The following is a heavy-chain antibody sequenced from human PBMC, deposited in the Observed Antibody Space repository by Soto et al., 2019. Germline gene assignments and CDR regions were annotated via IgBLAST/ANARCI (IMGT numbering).Heavy chain of an antibody. J-gene: IGHJ6*02. D-gene: IGHD3-10*01. CDR1: GYSFTSYW. CDR2: IYPGDSDT. CDR3: ASHHGSGSIRAYYGMDV. Sequence: GESLKISCKGSGYSFTSYWIGWVRQMPGKGLEWMGIIYPGDSDTRYSPSFQGQVTISADKSISTAYLQWSSLKASDTAMYYCASHHGSGSIRAYYGMDVWGQGTTVTVSS. V-gene: IGHV5-51*01.